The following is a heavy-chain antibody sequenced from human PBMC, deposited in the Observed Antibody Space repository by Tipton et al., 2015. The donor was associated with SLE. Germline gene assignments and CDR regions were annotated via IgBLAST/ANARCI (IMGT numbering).Heavy chain of an antibody. D-gene: IGHD4-23*01. CDR2: IYTSGST. Sequence: TLSLTCTVSGGSISSGSYYWSWIRQPAGKGLEWIGRIYTSGSTNYNPSLKSRVTISVDTSKNQFSLKLSSVTAADTAVYYCARDGYGGGFDYWGQGTLVTVSS. CDR1: GGSISSGSYY. CDR3: ARDGYGGGFDY. V-gene: IGHV4-61*02. J-gene: IGHJ4*02.